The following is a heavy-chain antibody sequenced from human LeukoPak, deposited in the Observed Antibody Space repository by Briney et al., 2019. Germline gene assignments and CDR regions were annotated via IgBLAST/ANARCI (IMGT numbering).Heavy chain of an antibody. D-gene: IGHD6-13*01. CDR1: GFTFSSYE. V-gene: IGHV3-48*03. J-gene: IGHJ3*02. Sequence: GGSLRLSCAASGFTFSSYEMNWVRQAPRKGLEWVSYISNSDSTIYYADSVKGRFTISRDNAQNSLYLKMNSLRAEDTAIYYCARVGYSRTWHSGSAFDIWGQGTMVTVSS. CDR3: ARVGYSRTWHSGSAFDI. CDR2: ISNSDSTI.